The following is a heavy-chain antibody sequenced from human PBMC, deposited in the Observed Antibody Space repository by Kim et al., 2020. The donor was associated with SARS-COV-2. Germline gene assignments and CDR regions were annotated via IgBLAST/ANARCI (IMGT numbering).Heavy chain of an antibody. J-gene: IGHJ5*02. Sequence: SETLSLTCTVSGGSVSSGSYYWSWIRQPPGKGLEWIGYIYYSGSTNYNPSLKSRVTISVDTSKNQFSLKLSSVTAADTAVYYCARDQWLRSVRHNWFDPWGQGTLVTVSS. D-gene: IGHD5-12*01. CDR3: ARDQWLRSVRHNWFDP. V-gene: IGHV4-61*01. CDR2: IYYSGST. CDR1: GGSVSSGSYY.